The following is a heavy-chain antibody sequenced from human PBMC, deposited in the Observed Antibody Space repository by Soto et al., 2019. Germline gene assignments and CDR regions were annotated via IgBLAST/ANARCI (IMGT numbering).Heavy chain of an antibody. Sequence: GGSLRLSCAVSGFTVSSNYMSWVRQAPGKGLEWVSLIYSGGSTYYADSVKGRFTISRDNSKNTLYLQMNSLRAEDTAVYYCATFIVGATMWGPGTLVTVSS. CDR2: IYSGGST. CDR3: ATFIVGATM. V-gene: IGHV3-53*01. D-gene: IGHD1-26*01. J-gene: IGHJ4*02. CDR1: GFTVSSNY.